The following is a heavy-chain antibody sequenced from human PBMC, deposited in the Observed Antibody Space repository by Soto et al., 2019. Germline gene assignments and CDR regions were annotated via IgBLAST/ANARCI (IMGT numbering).Heavy chain of an antibody. J-gene: IGHJ6*02. Sequence: SETLSLTCAVYGGSFSGYYWIRIRQPPGKGLEWIGEINHSGSTNYNPSLKSRVTISVDTSKNQFSLKLSSVTAADTAVYYCARVIAVAGRSSYYYYYGMDVWGQGTTVTVSS. D-gene: IGHD6-19*01. CDR1: GGSFSGYY. CDR3: ARVIAVAGRSSYYYYYGMDV. V-gene: IGHV4-34*01. CDR2: INHSGST.